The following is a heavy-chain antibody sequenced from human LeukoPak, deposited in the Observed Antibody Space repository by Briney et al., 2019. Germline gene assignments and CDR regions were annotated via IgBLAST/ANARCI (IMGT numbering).Heavy chain of an antibody. D-gene: IGHD3-3*01. CDR3: ARAVGYYDFWSGHAMEYYFDY. CDR2: IGTAGDT. CDR1: GFTFSSYD. J-gene: IGHJ4*02. V-gene: IGHV3-13*01. Sequence: GGSLRLSCAASGFTFSSYDMHWVRQATGKGLEWVSAIGTAGDTYYPGSVKGRFTISRENAKNSLYLQMNSLRAGDTAVYYCARAVGYYDFWSGHAMEYYFDYWGQGTLVTVPS.